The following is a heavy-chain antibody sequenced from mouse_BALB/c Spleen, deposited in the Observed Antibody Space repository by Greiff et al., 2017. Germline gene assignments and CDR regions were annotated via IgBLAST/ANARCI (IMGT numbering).Heavy chain of an antibody. V-gene: IGHV5-17*02. CDR2: ISSGSSTI. J-gene: IGHJ4*01. CDR3: ARKGNYRYESYAMDY. D-gene: IGHD2-14*01. Sequence: EVQRVESGGGLVQPGGSRKLSCAASGFTFSSFGMHWVRQAPEKGLEWVAYISSGSSTIYYADTVKGRFTISRDNPKNTLFLQMTSLRSEDTAMYYCARKGNYRYESYAMDYWGQGTSVTVSS. CDR1: GFTFSSFG.